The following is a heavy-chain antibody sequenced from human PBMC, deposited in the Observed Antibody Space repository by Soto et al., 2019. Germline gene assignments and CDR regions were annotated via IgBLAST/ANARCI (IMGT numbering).Heavy chain of an antibody. CDR3: ARGRLSGYGGYDSRVTAPYYFDY. CDR2: INPNSGGT. Sequence: GASVKVSCKASGYTFTGYYMHWVRQAPGQGLEWMGWINPNSGGTNYAQKFQGRVTMTRDTSISTAYMELSRLRSDDTAVYYCARGRLSGYGGYDSRVTAPYYFDYWGRGTLVTVSS. D-gene: IGHD5-12*01. J-gene: IGHJ4*02. CDR1: GYTFTGYY. V-gene: IGHV1-2*02.